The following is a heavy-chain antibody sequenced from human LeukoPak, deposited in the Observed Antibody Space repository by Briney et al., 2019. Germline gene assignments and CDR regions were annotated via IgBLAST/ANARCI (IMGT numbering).Heavy chain of an antibody. J-gene: IGHJ4*02. CDR1: VGTFSSYA. CDR3: ARYQLLYRSYYFDY. CDR2: IIPIFGTA. V-gene: IGHV1-69*13. Sequence: GASVRVSCKASVGTFSSYAISWVREAPGQGLEWMGGIIPIFGTANYAQKFQGRVTITADESTSTAYMELSRLRSEETAVYYCARYQLLYRSYYFDYWGQGTLVTVSS. D-gene: IGHD2-2*02.